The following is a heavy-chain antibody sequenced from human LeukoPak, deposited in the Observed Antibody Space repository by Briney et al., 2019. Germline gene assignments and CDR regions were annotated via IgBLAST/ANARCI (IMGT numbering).Heavy chain of an antibody. J-gene: IGHJ3*02. CDR1: GFTFSNNW. D-gene: IGHD1-26*01. CDR2: IKHDGSEK. Sequence: GGSLRLSCAASGFTFSNNWMSWVRQAPGKGLEWVANIKHDGSEKYYVDSVKGRFTISRDSAKNSLYLQMNSLRAEDTAVYYCARGPQLHDAFDIWGQGTMVTVSS. CDR3: ARGPQLHDAFDI. V-gene: IGHV3-7*01.